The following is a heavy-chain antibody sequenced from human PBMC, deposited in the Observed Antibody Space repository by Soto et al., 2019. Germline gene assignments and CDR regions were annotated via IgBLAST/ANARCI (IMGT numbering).Heavy chain of an antibody. Sequence: EVQLLESGGGLVQPGGSLRLSCAASGFTFSSYAMSWVRQAPGKGLEWVSAISGSGGSTYYADSVKGRFTISRDNSKNRLYMQMNSLRAEDRAVYYCAKVRPKAVAGTFGYFDYWGQGTLVTVSS. CDR3: AKVRPKAVAGTFGYFDY. V-gene: IGHV3-23*01. J-gene: IGHJ4*01. CDR1: GFTFSSYA. D-gene: IGHD6-19*01. CDR2: ISGSGGST.